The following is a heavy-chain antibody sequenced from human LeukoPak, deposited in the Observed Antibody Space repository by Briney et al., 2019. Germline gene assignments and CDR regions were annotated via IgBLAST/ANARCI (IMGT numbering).Heavy chain of an antibody. CDR2: ISSSSSTI. D-gene: IGHD1-26*01. CDR3: AKIGVVGATSSGEYYFDY. Sequence: GSLRLSCAASGFTFSSYSMNWVRPAPGKGLEWVSYISSSSSTIYYAGSVKGRFTISRDNAKNSLYLQMNSLRAEDTAVYYCAKIGVVGATSSGEYYFDYWGQGTLVTVSS. J-gene: IGHJ4*02. V-gene: IGHV3-48*04. CDR1: GFTFSSYS.